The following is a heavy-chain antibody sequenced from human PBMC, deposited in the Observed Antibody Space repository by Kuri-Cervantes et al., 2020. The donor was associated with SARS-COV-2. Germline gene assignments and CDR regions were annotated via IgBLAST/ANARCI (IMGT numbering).Heavy chain of an antibody. CDR1: GFTVSSNH. CDR2: IYNDGTT. CDR3: AKTTPGSTSRIFYGMEV. V-gene: IGHV3-53*01. D-gene: IGHD2-2*01. Sequence: GGSLRLSCAASGFTVSSNHMSWVRQAPGKGLEWVSIIYNDGTTYYADSVKGRFTISRDNSKNMVYLQVNSLRAEDMAVYYCAKTTPGSTSRIFYGMEVWGQGTTVTVSS. J-gene: IGHJ6*02.